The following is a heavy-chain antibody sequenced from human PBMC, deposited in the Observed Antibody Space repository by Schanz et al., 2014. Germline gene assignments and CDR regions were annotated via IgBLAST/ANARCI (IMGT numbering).Heavy chain of an antibody. CDR3: AKVAPAATCLDS. J-gene: IGHJ4*02. Sequence: QVQLVESGGGLVKPGGSLRLSCAASGLTFSDYYMSWIRQAPGKGLEWVSYISSSSSYTNYADSVKGRFTISRDNAKNSLFLQMNSLSAEDTAVYYCAKVAPAATCLDSWGLGTLVTVSS. CDR1: GLTFSDYY. D-gene: IGHD2-2*01. V-gene: IGHV3-11*05. CDR2: ISSSSSYT.